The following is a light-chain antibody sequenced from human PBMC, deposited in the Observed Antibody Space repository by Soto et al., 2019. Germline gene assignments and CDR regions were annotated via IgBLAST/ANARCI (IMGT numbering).Light chain of an antibody. Sequence: EIVLTQSPVTLSLSPGERATLSCRASQSVTTFLAWYQQKPGQAPRLLIYDASKRATGIPASFSGSGSGTDFTLTLSSLEPEDFAVYYCQQRTNWPLTFGGGTKVEIK. CDR3: QQRTNWPLT. J-gene: IGKJ4*01. CDR1: QSVTTF. CDR2: DAS. V-gene: IGKV3-11*01.